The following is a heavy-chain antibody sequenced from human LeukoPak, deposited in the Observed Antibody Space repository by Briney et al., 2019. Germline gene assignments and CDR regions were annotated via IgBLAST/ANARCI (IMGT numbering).Heavy chain of an antibody. Sequence: SETLSLTCTVSGDFISSYYWSWIRQPPGKGLEWIGYSYYSGSTNYNPSLKSRVTISVDTSKNQFSLKLSSVTAADTAVYYCARGPGYYYYYYGMDVWGQGTTVTVSS. J-gene: IGHJ6*02. CDR2: SYYSGST. V-gene: IGHV4-59*12. CDR1: GDFISSYY. CDR3: ARGPGYYYYYYGMDV.